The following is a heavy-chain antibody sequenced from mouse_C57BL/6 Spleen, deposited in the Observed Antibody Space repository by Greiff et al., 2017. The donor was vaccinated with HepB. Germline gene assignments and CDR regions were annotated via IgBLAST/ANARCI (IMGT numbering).Heavy chain of an antibody. Sequence: VQLQQPGAELVKPGASVKMSCKASGYTFTSYWITWVKQRPGQGLEWIGDIYPGSGSTNYNEKFKSKATLTVDTSSSTAYMQLSSLTSEDSAVYYCARGDGYDGGVYYYAMDYWGQGTSVTVSS. J-gene: IGHJ4*01. CDR3: ARGDGYDGGVYYYAMDY. V-gene: IGHV1-55*01. CDR2: IYPGSGST. CDR1: GYTFTSYW. D-gene: IGHD2-2*01.